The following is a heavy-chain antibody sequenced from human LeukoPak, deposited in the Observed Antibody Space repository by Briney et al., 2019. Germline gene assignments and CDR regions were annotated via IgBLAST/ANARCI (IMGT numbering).Heavy chain of an antibody. D-gene: IGHD3-3*01. CDR1: GFKISGHG. V-gene: IGHV3-33*01. Sequence: GGSLRLSCAASGFKISGHGMHWVRQSAGKGLEWVAVIWYDGSNKYYADSVKGRFTISRDNSKNTLSLQMDSLRAEDTAMYYCVRWRPEKSLDHWGQGTLVTVSS. CDR3: VRWRPEKSLDH. CDR2: IWYDGSNK. J-gene: IGHJ4*02.